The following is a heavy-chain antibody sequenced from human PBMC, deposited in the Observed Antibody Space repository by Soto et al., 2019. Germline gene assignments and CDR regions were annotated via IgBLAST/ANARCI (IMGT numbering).Heavy chain of an antibody. CDR2: ISAYNGNT. J-gene: IGHJ2*01. CDR1: GYTFTNYG. D-gene: IGHD2-15*01. V-gene: IGHV1-18*01. Sequence: QVQLVQSGSEVKKPGASVKVSCKASGYTFTNYGMSWVRQAPGQGLEWMGWISAYNGNTNHAQNFQGRVTMTTDTSTNTAYMELRSLRSDDTAVYDCARCYCRVGSCYSWWHFDLWGRGALVTVSS. CDR3: ARCYCRVGSCYSWWHFDL.